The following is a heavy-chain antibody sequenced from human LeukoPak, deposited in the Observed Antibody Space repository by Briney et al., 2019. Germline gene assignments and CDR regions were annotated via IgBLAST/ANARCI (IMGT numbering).Heavy chain of an antibody. CDR2: IYSAST. CDR1: DGGITGYY. D-gene: IGHD6-13*01. Sequence: KPSETLSLTCSVSDGGITGYYWGWIRQPPGKGLEWIGHIYSASTNYNPSLKSRVTMSVDTSKNHFSLRLKSATAADTAVYYRARGYSTSWTYYFDYWGQGALVTVSS. CDR3: ARGYSTSWTYYFDY. V-gene: IGHV4-59*01. J-gene: IGHJ4*02.